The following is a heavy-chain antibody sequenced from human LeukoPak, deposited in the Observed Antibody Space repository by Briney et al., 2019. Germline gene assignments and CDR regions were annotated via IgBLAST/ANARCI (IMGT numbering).Heavy chain of an antibody. J-gene: IGHJ5*02. CDR1: GGSISPYF. Sequence: SETLPLTCTVSGGSISPYFWSWIRQPPGKGLEWIGYISYTGSTNYNPSLKSRVTISVDTSKNQFSLQLTSVTAADTAVYYCARDDYRGVTNFDPWGQGTLVTVSS. V-gene: IGHV4-59*01. CDR2: ISYTGST. CDR3: ARDDYRGVTNFDP. D-gene: IGHD3-10*01.